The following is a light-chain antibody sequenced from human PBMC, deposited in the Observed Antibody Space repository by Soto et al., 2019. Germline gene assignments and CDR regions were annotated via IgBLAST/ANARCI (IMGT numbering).Light chain of an antibody. Sequence: QSVLTQPPSVSAAPRQRVTISCSGSSSNIGNNAVNWYQQVPGKAPKLLIYYDDLLPSGVSDRFSGPKSGTSASLAISGLQSEDEADYYCAAWDDSLHGWVFGGGTKVTVL. CDR3: AAWDDSLHGWV. V-gene: IGLV1-36*01. J-gene: IGLJ3*02. CDR1: SSNIGNNA. CDR2: YDD.